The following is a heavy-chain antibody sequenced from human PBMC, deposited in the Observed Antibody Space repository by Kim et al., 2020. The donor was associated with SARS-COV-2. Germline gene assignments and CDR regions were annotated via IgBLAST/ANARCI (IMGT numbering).Heavy chain of an antibody. CDR2: T. V-gene: IGHV3-23*01. CDR3: AKGPLEVYFDY. J-gene: IGHJ4*02. Sequence: TYYAVSVTGRFTISRDNSKNTLYLQMNSLRTEDTAVYYCAKGPLEVYFDYWGQGTLVTVSS. D-gene: IGHD1-1*01.